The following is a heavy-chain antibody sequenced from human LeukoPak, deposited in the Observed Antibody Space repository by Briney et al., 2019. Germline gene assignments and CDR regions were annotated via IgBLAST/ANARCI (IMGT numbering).Heavy chain of an antibody. Sequence: PGGSLRLSCAASEFTFSSYSMNWVRQAPGKGLEWVSSISSSSSYIYYADSVKGRFTISRDNAKNSLYLQMNSLRAEDTAVYYCARLRGPNAFDIWGQGTMVTVSS. V-gene: IGHV3-21*01. J-gene: IGHJ3*02. CDR1: EFTFSSYS. CDR3: ARLRGPNAFDI. CDR2: ISSSSSYI. D-gene: IGHD3-16*01.